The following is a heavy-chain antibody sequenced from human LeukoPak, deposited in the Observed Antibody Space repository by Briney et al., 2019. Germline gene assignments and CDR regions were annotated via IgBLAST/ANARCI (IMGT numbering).Heavy chain of an antibody. Sequence: GESLKISCKGSGYSFTSYRIGWVRQMPGKGLEWMGIIYPGDSDTRYSPSFQGQVTISADKSISTAYLQWSSLKASDTAMYYCARPAFSSSGWYTSYYFDYWGQGTLVTVSS. CDR1: GYSFTSYR. CDR3: ARPAFSSSGWYTSYYFDY. V-gene: IGHV5-51*01. D-gene: IGHD6-19*01. CDR2: IYPGDSDT. J-gene: IGHJ4*02.